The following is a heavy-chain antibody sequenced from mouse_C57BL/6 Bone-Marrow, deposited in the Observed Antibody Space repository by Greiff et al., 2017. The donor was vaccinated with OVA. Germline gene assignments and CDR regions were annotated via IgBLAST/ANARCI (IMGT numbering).Heavy chain of an antibody. V-gene: IGHV14-2*01. J-gene: IGHJ4*01. CDR3: ARSSWAPYAMDY. CDR2: IDPEDGET. CDR1: GFNITDYY. D-gene: IGHD4-1*01. Sequence: VQLKQSGAELVKPGASVKLSCTASGFNITDYYMHWVKQRTEQGLEWIGRIDPEDGETKYAPKFQGKATITADTSSNTAYLQLSSLTSEDTAVYYFARSSWAPYAMDYWGQGTSVTVSS.